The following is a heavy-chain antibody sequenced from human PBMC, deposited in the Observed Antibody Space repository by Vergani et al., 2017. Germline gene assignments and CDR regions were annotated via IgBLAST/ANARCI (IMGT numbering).Heavy chain of an antibody. CDR3: ATAEAAADLYGMDV. CDR2: IWYDGSNK. Sequence: QVQLVESGGGVVQPGRSLRLSCAASGFTFSSYGMHWVRQAPGKGLEWVAVIWYDGSNKYYADSVKGRFTISRDNSKNTLYLQMNSLRSEDTAVYYCATAEAAADLYGMDVWGQGTTVTVSS. J-gene: IGHJ6*02. D-gene: IGHD6-13*01. V-gene: IGHV3-33*01. CDR1: GFTFSSYG.